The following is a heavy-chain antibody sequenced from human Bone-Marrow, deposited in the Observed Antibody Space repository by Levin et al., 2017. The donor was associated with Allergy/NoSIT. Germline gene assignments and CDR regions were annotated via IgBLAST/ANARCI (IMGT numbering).Heavy chain of an antibody. Sequence: GESLKISCKAAGYTFTDYDINWVRQATGQGLEWMGWMSPSSGSTGYAQKFKGRVTMSRDTSISTAYMELSSLESDDTAVYYCVRDFKFTVVMGGDAFDPWGQGTMVTGSS. D-gene: IGHD2-8*01. V-gene: IGHV1-8*01. CDR3: VRDFKFTVVMGGDAFDP. J-gene: IGHJ3*01. CDR1: GYTFTDYD. CDR2: MSPSSGST.